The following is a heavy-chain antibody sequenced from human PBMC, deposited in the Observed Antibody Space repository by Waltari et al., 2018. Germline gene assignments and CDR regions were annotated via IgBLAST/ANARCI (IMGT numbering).Heavy chain of an antibody. Sequence: QLQLQESGPGLVKPSETLSLTCTVSGDSISNDNYHWAWVRQPPGTGLEWIGSIYYNGNTYYSPSLKSRVTISVDTSKNQFSLRLSSVTAADTAVYYCTTEYSSSSTYWGQGTLVTVSS. J-gene: IGHJ4*02. CDR3: TTEYSSSSTY. V-gene: IGHV4-39*02. D-gene: IGHD6-6*01. CDR2: IYYNGNT. CDR1: GDSISNDNYH.